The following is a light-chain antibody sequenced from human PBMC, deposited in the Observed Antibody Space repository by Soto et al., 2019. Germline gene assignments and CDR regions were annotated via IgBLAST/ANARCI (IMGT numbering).Light chain of an antibody. J-gene: IGKJ4*01. CDR3: QQYNTCLP. Sequence: DIPLTPSPTTLSASVRDRVSITCRASHNLIKWLAWYQQKPGKAPNLLIYEASTLQSGVPSRFSGSGSGTEFTLTISSLQPDDSATYYCQQYNTCLPFGGGTKVDI. CDR1: HNLIKW. CDR2: EAS. V-gene: IGKV1-5*03.